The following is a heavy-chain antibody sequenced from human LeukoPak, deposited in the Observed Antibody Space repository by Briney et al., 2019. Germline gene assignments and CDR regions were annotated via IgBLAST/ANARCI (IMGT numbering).Heavy chain of an antibody. J-gene: IGHJ4*02. CDR2: ISYDATNK. CDR1: RFTFSGSY. CDR3: ANAASNYFYSFEY. V-gene: IGHV3-30*18. D-gene: IGHD2/OR15-2a*01. Sequence: GGSLRLSCAACRFTFSGSYMHWLRQAPGKGLEWVAVISYDATNKYYADSVKGRFTLSRDNSKNTLYLQTNTLRDEDTAVYYCANAASNYFYSFEYWGQGTLVTVSS.